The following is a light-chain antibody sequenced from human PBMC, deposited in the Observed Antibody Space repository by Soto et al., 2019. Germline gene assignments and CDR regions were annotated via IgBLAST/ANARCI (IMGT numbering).Light chain of an antibody. CDR3: SSYTSSSSLYV. CDR2: EVS. V-gene: IGLV2-14*01. CDR1: SSDVGGYNY. Sequence: QSVLTQPASVSGSPGQSITISCTGTSSDVGGYNYVSWYQQHPGKAPKLMIYEVSNRPSGVSNRFSGSKSGNTASLTISGRQAEDEADDYCSSYTSSSSLYVFGTGTKVTVL. J-gene: IGLJ1*01.